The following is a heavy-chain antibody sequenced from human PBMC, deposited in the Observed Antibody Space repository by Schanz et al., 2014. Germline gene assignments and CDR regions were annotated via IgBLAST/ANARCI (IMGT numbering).Heavy chain of an antibody. CDR2: IYTDGST. CDR1: GFTVSKNY. J-gene: IGHJ4*02. CDR3: ARGVRIDY. V-gene: IGHV3-66*01. D-gene: IGHD3-3*01. Sequence: EVQLVESGGGLVQPGGSLRLSCAASGFTVSKNYMSWVRQAPGKGLEWVSIIYTDGSTYYADSVRDRFTISRDNSKNMLYLQINNLRAEDTAVYHCARGVRIDYWGQGTLVTVSS.